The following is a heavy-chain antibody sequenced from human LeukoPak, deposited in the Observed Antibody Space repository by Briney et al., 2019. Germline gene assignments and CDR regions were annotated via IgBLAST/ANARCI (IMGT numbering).Heavy chain of an antibody. CDR3: AKDLDSSGWYHRFDY. D-gene: IGHD6-19*01. CDR2: IYHSGST. Sequence: SETLSLTCTVSGGSISSGGYYWSWIRQPPGKGLEWIGNIYHSGSTYYNPSLKSRVTISVDRSKNQFSLKLSSVTAADTAVYYCAKDLDSSGWYHRFDYWGQGTLVTVSS. J-gene: IGHJ4*02. V-gene: IGHV4-30-2*01. CDR1: GGSISSGGYY.